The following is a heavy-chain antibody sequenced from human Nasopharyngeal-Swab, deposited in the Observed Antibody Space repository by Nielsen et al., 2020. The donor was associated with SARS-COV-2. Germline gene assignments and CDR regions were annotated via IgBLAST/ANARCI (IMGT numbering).Heavy chain of an antibody. CDR2: ISSSSSYI. D-gene: IGHD6-19*01. CDR3: ARSVAGTTHYYYYYGMDV. J-gene: IGHJ6*02. CDR1: GFTFSSYS. V-gene: IGHV3-21*04. Sequence: GESLKISCAASGFTFSSYSMNWVRQAPGKGLEWVSSISSSSSYIYYADSVKGRFTISRDNAKNSLYLQMNSLRAEDTAVYYCARSVAGTTHYYYYYGMDVWGQGTTVTVSS.